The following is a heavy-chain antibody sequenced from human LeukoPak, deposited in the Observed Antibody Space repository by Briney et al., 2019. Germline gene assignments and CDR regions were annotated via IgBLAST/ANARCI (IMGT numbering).Heavy chain of an antibody. V-gene: IGHV4-39*01. CDR2: IYYSGST. J-gene: IGHJ4*02. CDR3: ARLRSSWYYFDY. D-gene: IGHD6-13*01. Sequence: PSETLSLTCTVSGGSISSSSYYWRWIRQPPGKGLEWIGSIYYSGSTYYNPSLKSRVTISVYTSKNQFSLKLSSVTAADTAVYYCARLRSSWYYFDYWGQGTLVTVSS. CDR1: GGSISSSSYY.